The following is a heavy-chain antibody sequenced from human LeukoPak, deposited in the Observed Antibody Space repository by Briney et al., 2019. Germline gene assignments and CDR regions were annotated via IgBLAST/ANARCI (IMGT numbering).Heavy chain of an antibody. CDR2: ISYDGSNK. D-gene: IGHD4-17*01. V-gene: IGHV3-30*18. J-gene: IGHJ4*02. Sequence: GRSLRLSCAASGFTFSSYGMHWVRQAPGKGLEWVAVISYDGSNKYYADSVKGRFTISRDNSKNTLYLQMNSLRAEDTAVYYCAKETTTVNGGDWGQGTLVTVSS. CDR3: AKETTTVNGGD. CDR1: GFTFSSYG.